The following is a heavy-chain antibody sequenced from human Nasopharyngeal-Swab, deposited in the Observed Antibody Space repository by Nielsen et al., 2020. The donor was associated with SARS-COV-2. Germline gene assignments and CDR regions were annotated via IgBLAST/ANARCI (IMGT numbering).Heavy chain of an antibody. J-gene: IGHJ3*02. CDR2: IYYSGST. D-gene: IGHD3-22*01. CDR3: ARARITMIVVVGAFDI. V-gene: IGHV4-31*03. Sequence: LRLSCTVSGGSISSGAYYWSWIRQHPGKGLEWIGYIYYSGSTYYNPSLKSRLTISVDTSKNQFSLKLSSVTAADTGVYYCARARITMIVVVGAFDIWGQGTMVTVSS. CDR1: GGSISSGAYY.